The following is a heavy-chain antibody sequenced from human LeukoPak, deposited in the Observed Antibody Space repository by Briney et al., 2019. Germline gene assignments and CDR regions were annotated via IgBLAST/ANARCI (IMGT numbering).Heavy chain of an antibody. D-gene: IGHD3-22*01. CDR3: ARVFDYYDSGGWMDAFDI. J-gene: IGHJ3*02. CDR2: INPIFGTA. V-gene: IGHV1-69*06. CDR1: GGTFSSYA. Sequence: ASVKVSCKASGGTFSSYAISWVRQAPGQGLEWMGGINPIFGTANYAQKFQGRVTITADKSTSTAYMELSSLRSEDTAVYYCARVFDYYDSGGWMDAFDIWGQGTMVTVSS.